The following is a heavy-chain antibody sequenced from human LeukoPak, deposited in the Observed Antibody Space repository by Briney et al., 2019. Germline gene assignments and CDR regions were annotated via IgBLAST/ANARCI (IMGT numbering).Heavy chain of an antibody. J-gene: IGHJ4*02. CDR2: INHSGST. D-gene: IGHD3-22*01. V-gene: IGHV4-34*01. Sequence: PSETLSLTGAGYGGSFSGYYWSWIRQPPGKGLEWIGEINHSGSTNYNPSLKSRVTISVDTSKNQFSLKLSSVTAADTAVYYCARGLYYYDSSGYYPLFDYWGQGTLVTVSS. CDR3: ARGLYYYDSSGYYPLFDY. CDR1: GGSFSGYY.